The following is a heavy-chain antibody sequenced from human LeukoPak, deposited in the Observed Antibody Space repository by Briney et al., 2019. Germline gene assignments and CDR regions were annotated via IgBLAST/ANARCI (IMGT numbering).Heavy chain of an antibody. CDR3: AKVPYSDFWSGYSYYFDY. Sequence: GGSLRLSCAASGFTFRSYAMTWVRQAPGKGLEWGSGISGRGGSTHYGDSVKGRFTISRGNSKSTLYPKMNSLKAEDTAVYYCAKVPYSDFWSGYSYYFDYWGQGTLVTVSS. V-gene: IGHV3-23*01. CDR2: ISGRGGST. CDR1: GFTFRSYA. J-gene: IGHJ4*02. D-gene: IGHD3-3*01.